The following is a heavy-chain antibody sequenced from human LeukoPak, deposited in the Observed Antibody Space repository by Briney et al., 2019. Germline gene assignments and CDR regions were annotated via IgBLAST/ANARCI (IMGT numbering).Heavy chain of an antibody. CDR1: GGSISSGGYY. CDR3: VRPHDSNDAFDI. Sequence: TSETLSLTCTVSGGSISSGGYYWSWIRQHPGKGLEWIGYIYYSGSTYYNPSLKSRVTISVDTSKNQFSLKLSSVTAADTAVYYCVRPHDSNDAFDIWGQGTMVTVSS. CDR2: IYYSGST. D-gene: IGHD3-22*01. J-gene: IGHJ3*02. V-gene: IGHV4-31*03.